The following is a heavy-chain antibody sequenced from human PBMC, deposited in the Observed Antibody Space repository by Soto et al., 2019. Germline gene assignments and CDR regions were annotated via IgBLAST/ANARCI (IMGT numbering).Heavy chain of an antibody. CDR1: GFTISSYA. Sequence: QVQLVESGGGVVQPGRSLKLSCAASGFTISSYAKHWVRQAPGKGLEWVAVISYDGSNEFYADSVKGRFTISRDNSKNTLYLQMNSLRAEDTAVYYCARGYTAAPRTSHFDYWGQGTLVTVSS. V-gene: IGHV3-30-3*01. CDR3: ARGYTAAPRTSHFDY. D-gene: IGHD6-13*01. J-gene: IGHJ4*02. CDR2: ISYDGSNE.